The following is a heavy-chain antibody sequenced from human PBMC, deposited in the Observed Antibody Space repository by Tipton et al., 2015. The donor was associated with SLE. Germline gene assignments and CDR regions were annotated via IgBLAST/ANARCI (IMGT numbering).Heavy chain of an antibody. CDR1: DYSITRGFH. J-gene: IGHJ4*02. CDR3: VRGVAS. V-gene: IGHV4-38-2*01. CDR2: FYHTGTT. Sequence: TLSLTCAVSDYSITRGFHWGWVRQPPGEGLEWIGTFYHTGTTHYNPSLKSRVTISVDMSKNQFSLKLTSVTAADTAVYYCVRGVASWGQGTLVTVSS.